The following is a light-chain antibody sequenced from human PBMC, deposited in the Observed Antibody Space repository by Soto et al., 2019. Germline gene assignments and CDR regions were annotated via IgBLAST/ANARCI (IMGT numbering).Light chain of an antibody. CDR2: DAS. J-gene: IGKJ4*01. CDR1: QSFGTY. CDR3: QQRPNWPPLS. Sequence: EIVLTQSPATLSLSPGERATLACRTSQSFGTYLAWYQQTPGQAPRLLVYDASIRATGITARVSGSGSGTDFTLTISGLEPEDCAVYYCQQRPNWPPLSFGGGKKVEIK. V-gene: IGKV3-11*01.